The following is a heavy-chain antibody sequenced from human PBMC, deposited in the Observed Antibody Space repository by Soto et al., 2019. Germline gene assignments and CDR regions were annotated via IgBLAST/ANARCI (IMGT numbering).Heavy chain of an antibody. V-gene: IGHV1-2*04. CDR2: INPNSGGT. CDR3: AIATGYSYGYYYGMDV. CDR1: GYTFTGYY. D-gene: IGHD5-18*01. Sequence: ASVKVSCKASGYTFTGYYMHWVRQAPGQGLEWMGWINPNSGGTNYAQKFQGCVTMTRDTSISTAYMELSRLRSDDTAVYYCAIATGYSYGYYYGMDVWGQGTTVTVSS. J-gene: IGHJ6*02.